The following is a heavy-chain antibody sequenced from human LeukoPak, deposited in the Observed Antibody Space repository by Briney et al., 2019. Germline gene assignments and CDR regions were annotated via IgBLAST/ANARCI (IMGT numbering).Heavy chain of an antibody. CDR1: GFTFDDYG. Sequence: GGSLRLSCVASGFTFDDYGINWVRQAPGKGLEWVSSISSSSSYIYYADSVKGRFTISRDNAKNSLYLQMNSLRAEDTAVYYCARGYRGFDYWGQGTLVTVSS. V-gene: IGHV3-21*01. D-gene: IGHD3-22*01. CDR2: ISSSSSYI. CDR3: ARGYRGFDY. J-gene: IGHJ4*02.